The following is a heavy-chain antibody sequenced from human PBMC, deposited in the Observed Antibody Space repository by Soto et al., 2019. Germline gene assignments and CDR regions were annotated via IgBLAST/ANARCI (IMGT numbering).Heavy chain of an antibody. J-gene: IGHJ4*02. Sequence: PSETLSLTCTVSGGSISSGGYYWSWIRQHPGKGLEWIGYIYYSGSTYYSPSLKSRVTISVDTSKNQFSLKLSSVTAADTAVYYCARVLSQAAHFDYWGQGTLVTVSS. CDR3: ARVLSQAAHFDY. CDR1: GGSISSGGYY. CDR2: IYYSGST. V-gene: IGHV4-31*03. D-gene: IGHD2-15*01.